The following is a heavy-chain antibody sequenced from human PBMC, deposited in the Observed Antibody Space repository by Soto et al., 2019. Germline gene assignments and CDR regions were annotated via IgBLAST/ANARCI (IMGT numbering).Heavy chain of an antibody. CDR2: IYHSGST. J-gene: IGHJ5*02. CDR1: GGSISSGGYS. V-gene: IGHV4-30-2*01. Sequence: SETLSLTCAVSGGSISSGGYSWSWIRQPPGKGLEWIGYIYHSGSTYYNPSLKSRVTISVDRSKNQFSLKLSSVTAADTAVYYCARVTGDKEDWFDPWGQGTLVTVSS. D-gene: IGHD7-27*01. CDR3: ARVTGDKEDWFDP.